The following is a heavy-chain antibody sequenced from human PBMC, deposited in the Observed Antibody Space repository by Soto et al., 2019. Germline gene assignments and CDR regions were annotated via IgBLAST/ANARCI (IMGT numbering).Heavy chain of an antibody. CDR1: GYSFTSYW. CDR3: ARSYRPHYSNYVVYYYYGMDV. J-gene: IGHJ6*02. Sequence: GESLKISCKGSGYSFTSYWIGWVRQMPGKGLEWMGIIYPGDSDTRYSPSFQGQVTISADKSISTAYLQWSSLKASDTAMYYCARSYRPHYSNYVVYYYYGMDVWGQGTTVTVPS. D-gene: IGHD4-4*01. V-gene: IGHV5-51*01. CDR2: IYPGDSDT.